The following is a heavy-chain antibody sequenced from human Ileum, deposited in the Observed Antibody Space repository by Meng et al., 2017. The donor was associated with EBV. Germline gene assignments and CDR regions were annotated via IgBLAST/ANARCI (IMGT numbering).Heavy chain of an antibody. J-gene: IGHJ4*02. CDR3: GKNTVVVAGAPVDY. D-gene: IGHD2-2*01. V-gene: IGHV3-23*01. Sequence: EVQLLESGGGLVQHGGPLRLACAASGFTFSSYAMTWVRQVPGKGLEWVSGISGSASSTYYADSVKGRFTISRDNSKNTLYLQMNSLRGEDTAVYYCGKNTVVVAGAPVDYWGQGTLVTVSS. CDR2: ISGSASST. CDR1: GFTFSSYA.